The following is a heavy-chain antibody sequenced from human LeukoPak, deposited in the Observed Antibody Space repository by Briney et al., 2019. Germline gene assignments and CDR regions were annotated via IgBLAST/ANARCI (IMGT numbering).Heavy chain of an antibody. V-gene: IGHV3-66*01. CDR3: ATDGDSSSWRSPDAFDI. CDR2: TYSGGST. D-gene: IGHD6-13*01. J-gene: IGHJ3*02. CDR1: GFTVTNDY. Sequence: GGSLRLSWAVSGFTVTNDYMNWVGQAPGKGREWVSITYSGGSTYYADSVKGRSTISRDNSKNTLYLQMTSLRAEDTAVYYCATDGDSSSWRSPDAFDIWGQGTMVTVSS.